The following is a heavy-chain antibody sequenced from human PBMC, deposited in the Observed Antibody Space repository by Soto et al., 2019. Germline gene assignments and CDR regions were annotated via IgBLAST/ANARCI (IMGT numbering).Heavy chain of an antibody. V-gene: IGHV1-69*02. CDR2: IIPILGIA. CDR3: ARVFRPNIVVGMDV. CDR1: GCTFSSYT. Sequence: SVKVSCKASGCTFSSYTISWVRQAPGQGLEWMGRIIPILGIANYAQKFQGRVTITADKSTSTAYMELSSLRSEDTAVYYCARVFRPNIVVGMDVWGKGTTVTVSS. J-gene: IGHJ6*03. D-gene: IGHD2-2*01.